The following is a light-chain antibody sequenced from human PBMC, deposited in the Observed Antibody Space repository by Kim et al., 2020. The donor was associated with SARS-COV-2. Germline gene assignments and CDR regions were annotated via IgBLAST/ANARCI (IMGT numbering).Light chain of an antibody. CDR1: SGSIASNY. CDR2: EDN. Sequence: LTQPHSVSESPGKTVTISCTRSSGSIASNYVQWYQQRPGSAPTTVIYEDNQRPSGVPDRFSGSIDSSSNSASLTISGLKPEDEADYYCQSYDSSTHVVFGGGTQLTVL. J-gene: IGLJ2*01. CDR3: QSYDSSTHVV. V-gene: IGLV6-57*04.